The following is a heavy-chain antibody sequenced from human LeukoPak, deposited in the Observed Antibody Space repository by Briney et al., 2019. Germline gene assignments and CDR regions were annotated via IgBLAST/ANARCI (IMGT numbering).Heavy chain of an antibody. D-gene: IGHD5-18*01. CDR3: ARGGYAVFDI. V-gene: IGHV3-74*01. Sequence: SGGPLRLPWAPSGFSFSNPWRHWAPQPPGKGRVWVSRIKTDGSSTNYADSVRGRFTISRDNAKNTLYLQMNSLRAEDTAVYYCARGGYAVFDIWGQGTMVTVSS. J-gene: IGHJ3*02. CDR1: GFSFSNPW. CDR2: IKTDGSST.